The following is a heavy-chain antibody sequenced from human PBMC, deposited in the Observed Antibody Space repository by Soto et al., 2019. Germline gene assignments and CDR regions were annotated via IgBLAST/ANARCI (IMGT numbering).Heavy chain of an antibody. CDR3: ARVAAAGTTAFDI. V-gene: IGHV1-69*06. Sequence: SVKVSCKASGGTCSIYAISCVRQSPGQGLEWMGGIIPIFGTANYAQKFQGRVTITADKSTSTAYMELSSLRSEDTAVYYCARVAAAGTTAFDIWGQGTMVTVS. CDR1: GGTCSIYA. J-gene: IGHJ3*02. CDR2: IIPIFGTA. D-gene: IGHD6-13*01.